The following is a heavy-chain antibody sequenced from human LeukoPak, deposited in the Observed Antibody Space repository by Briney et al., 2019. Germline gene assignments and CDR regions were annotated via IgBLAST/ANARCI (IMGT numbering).Heavy chain of an antibody. CDR2: IKPDGSNK. D-gene: IGHD2/OR15-2a*01. CDR1: RFTFSSYG. CDR3: ARSRAFDY. Sequence: GGSLRLSCAASRFTFSSYGMHWVRQAPGKGLEWVALIKPDGSNKYYADSVKGRFTISGDNSKNTLHLQMNSLRAEDTAVYYCARSRAFDYWGQGTLVTVSS. J-gene: IGHJ4*02. V-gene: IGHV3-30*02.